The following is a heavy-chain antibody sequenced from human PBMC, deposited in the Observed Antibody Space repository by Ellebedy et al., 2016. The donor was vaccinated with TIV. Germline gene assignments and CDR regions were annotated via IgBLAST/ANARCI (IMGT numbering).Heavy chain of an antibody. J-gene: IGHJ4*02. CDR1: GFAFSAHF. Sequence: GESLKISXAASGFAFSAHFMLWVRQAPGKGLVWVSCIHSDGISTNYADSVKGRFTISRDDAKNTLYLQMNSLRVEDTAVYYCAREADGYQLVLDNWGQGALVTVSS. CDR3: AREADGYQLVLDN. D-gene: IGHD2-2*01. V-gene: IGHV3-74*01. CDR2: IHSDGIST.